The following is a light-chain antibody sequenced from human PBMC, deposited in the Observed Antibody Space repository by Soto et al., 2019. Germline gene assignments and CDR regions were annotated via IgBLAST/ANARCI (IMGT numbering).Light chain of an antibody. CDR1: SGHSNYK. J-gene: IGLJ2*01. Sequence: QAVVTQPPSASGSLGAAVTLTCTLSSGHSNYKVDWYQQRPGKGPRFLMRVGTDGIVGSKGDGIPDRFSVFGSGLNRFLTISNIQEEDESDYHCGADHGSGQDFVVVFGGGTKLTVL. V-gene: IGLV9-49*03. CDR3: GADHGSGQDFVVV. CDR2: VGTDGIVG.